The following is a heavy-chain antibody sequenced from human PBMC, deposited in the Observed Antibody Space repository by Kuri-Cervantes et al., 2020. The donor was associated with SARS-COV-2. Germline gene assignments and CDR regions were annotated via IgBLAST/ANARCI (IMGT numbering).Heavy chain of an antibody. Sequence: GGSLRLSCATSGFTFSSYAMSWVRQAPGKGLEWVAVVSYDGSKKCYADSVKGRFTISRDNSKNTLYLQMNSLRAEDTSIYYCARSGSYGYFQHWGQGTLVTVSS. CDR3: ARSGSYGYFQH. D-gene: IGHD1-26*01. J-gene: IGHJ1*01. V-gene: IGHV3-30-3*01. CDR2: VSYDGSKK. CDR1: GFTFSSYA.